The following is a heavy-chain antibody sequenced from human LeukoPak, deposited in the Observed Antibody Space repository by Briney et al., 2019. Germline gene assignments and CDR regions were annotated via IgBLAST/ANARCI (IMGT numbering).Heavy chain of an antibody. CDR2: ISSRGDST. CDR3: ARALVGATFHAFDI. CDR1: GCAFSSYA. V-gene: IGHV3-23*01. D-gene: IGHD1-26*01. Sequence: AGSLRLSCATSGCAFSSYAMSWVRQAPGKGLEWVSAISSRGDSTYYAGSVKGRFTISRDNSKNTLYLQMNSLRADDTAVYYCARALVGATFHAFDIWGQGTMVTVSS. J-gene: IGHJ3*02.